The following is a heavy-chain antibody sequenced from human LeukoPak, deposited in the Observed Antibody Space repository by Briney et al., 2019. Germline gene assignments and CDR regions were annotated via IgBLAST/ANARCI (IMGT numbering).Heavy chain of an antibody. J-gene: IGHJ6*03. CDR2: INPNSGGT. Sequence: GASVKVSCKASGYTFTGYYMHWVRQAPGQGLEWMGWINPNSGGTNYAQKFQGRVTMTRDTSISTAYMELSRLRSDDTAVYYCARVPPRLIIGGYMDVWGKGTTVTVSS. V-gene: IGHV1-2*02. CDR1: GYTFTGYY. CDR3: ARVPPRLIIGGYMDV. D-gene: IGHD1-26*01.